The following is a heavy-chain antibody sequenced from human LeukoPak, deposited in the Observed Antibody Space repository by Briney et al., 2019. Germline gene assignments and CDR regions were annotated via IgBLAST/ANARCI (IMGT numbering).Heavy chain of an antibody. CDR1: GFTFSGSW. V-gene: IGHV3-48*04. CDR3: ARESLDSVGMDV. Sequence: RGSLRLSCAASGFTFSGSWMSWVRQAPGKRLEWVSYISSSGSAIYYADSVKGRFTISRDNAKNSLYLQLNSLRAEDTAVYYCARESLDSVGMDVWGQGTMVTVSS. CDR2: ISSSGSAI. J-gene: IGHJ6*02.